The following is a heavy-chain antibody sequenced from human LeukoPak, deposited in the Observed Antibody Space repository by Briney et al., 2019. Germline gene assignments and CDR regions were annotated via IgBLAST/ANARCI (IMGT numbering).Heavy chain of an antibody. CDR2: INPNSGGT. Sequence: ASVKVSCKASGYSFTGYYMHWVRQAPGQGLEWMGWINPNSGGTNYAQKFQGRVTMTTDTSTSTAYMELRSLRSDDTAVYYCARDHPSETYYFDYWGQGTLVTVSS. V-gene: IGHV1-2*02. CDR1: GYSFTGYY. CDR3: ARDHPSETYYFDY. J-gene: IGHJ4*02.